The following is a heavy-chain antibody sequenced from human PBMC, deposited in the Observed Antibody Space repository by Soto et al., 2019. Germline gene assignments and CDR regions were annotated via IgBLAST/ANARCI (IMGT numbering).Heavy chain of an antibody. CDR2: IKNKADGGTT. D-gene: IGHD3-10*01. J-gene: IGHJ4*02. V-gene: IGHV3-15*01. Sequence: EVQLVESGGGLVKPGGSLRLSCAASGFIFSNAWMTWVRQAPGKGLEWVGRIKNKADGGTTDFAAPVKGRFFNSRDDSKITLYLQMNSLKAEDTAVYFCTTGWGIKEYWGKGTRVTVSS. CDR1: GFIFSNAW. CDR3: TTGWGIKEY.